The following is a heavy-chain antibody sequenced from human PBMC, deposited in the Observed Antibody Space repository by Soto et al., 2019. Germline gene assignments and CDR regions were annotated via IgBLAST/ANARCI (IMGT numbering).Heavy chain of an antibody. CDR2: VYWDDDK. CDR1: GFSLSSGGVG. Sequence: QITLKESGPTLVKPTQTLTLTCTFSGFSLSSGGVGVGWIRQPPGKALEWLELVYWDDDKRNSPSLKSRITNTKATSKNQVTLPMTKVDPVDTATYYCAHSTGTSCYSNCFDPWGQGPLVTVPP. D-gene: IGHD2-15*01. J-gene: IGHJ5*02. CDR3: AHSTGTSCYSNCFDP. V-gene: IGHV2-5*02.